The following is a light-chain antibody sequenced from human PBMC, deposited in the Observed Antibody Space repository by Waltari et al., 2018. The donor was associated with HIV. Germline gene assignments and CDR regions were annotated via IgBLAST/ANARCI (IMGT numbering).Light chain of an antibody. CDR3: QQRSIWPPYT. V-gene: IGKV3-11*01. CDR2: DTS. Sequence: EIVLTQSPPTLSLSPGETATLSCRASQNIHNYLAWYQQKPDQPPRLVIYDTSNRATGIPTRFGGSGSGTHFTLTITSLEPEDFAVYYCQQRSIWPPYTFGQGTRLEIK. CDR1: QNIHNY. J-gene: IGKJ2*01.